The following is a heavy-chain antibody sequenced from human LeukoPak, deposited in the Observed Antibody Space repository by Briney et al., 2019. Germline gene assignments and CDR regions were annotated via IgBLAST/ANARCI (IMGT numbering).Heavy chain of an antibody. J-gene: IGHJ5*02. CDR3: ARVRRYFDTSGYQVFWFDP. D-gene: IGHD3-22*01. CDR1: GSSFSAYS. Sequence: PGGSLRLSCAASGSSFSAYSFNWIRQTPGKGLEWLSYISTSSNTIYYADTVKGRFTISRDNAKNSLFLQMNSLRAEDTAVYYCARVRRYFDTSGYQVFWFDPWGQGTRVTVSS. CDR2: ISTSSNTI. V-gene: IGHV3-48*01.